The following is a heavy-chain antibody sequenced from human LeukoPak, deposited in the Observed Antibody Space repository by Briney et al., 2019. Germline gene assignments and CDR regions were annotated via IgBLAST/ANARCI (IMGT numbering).Heavy chain of an antibody. J-gene: IGHJ6*02. V-gene: IGHV1-8*01. CDR3: ARGYYYYYGMDV. Sequence: ASVKVSCKASGYTFTSYDINWVRQATGQGLEWMGWMNPNSGNTGYAQKFQGRVTMTRSTSISTAYVELSSLRSEDTAVYYCARGYYYYYGMDVWGQGTAVTVS. CDR1: GYTFTSYD. CDR2: MNPNSGNT.